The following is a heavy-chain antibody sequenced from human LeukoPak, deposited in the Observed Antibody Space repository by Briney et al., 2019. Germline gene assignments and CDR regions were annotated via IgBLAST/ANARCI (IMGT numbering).Heavy chain of an antibody. D-gene: IGHD3-10*01. CDR2: IYYSGST. J-gene: IGHJ3*02. CDR1: GGSISSYY. Sequence: PSETLSLTCTVSGGSISSYYWSWIRQPPGKRLEWIGYIYYSGSTNYNPSLKSRVTISVDTSRNQFSLRLSSVTAADTAVYFCARPFSGSGGSTAFDIWGHGTMVTVSS. CDR3: ARPFSGSGGSTAFDI. V-gene: IGHV4-59*08.